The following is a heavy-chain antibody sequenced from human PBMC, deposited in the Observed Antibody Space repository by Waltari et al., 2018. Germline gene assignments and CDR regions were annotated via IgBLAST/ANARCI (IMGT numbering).Heavy chain of an antibody. Sequence: QVQLQQWGAGLLKPSETLSLTCAVYGGSFSGYYWSWIRQPPGKGLEWIGEINHSGSTNSNPSLKSRVTISVDTSKNQFSLKLSSVTAADTAVYYCARGFGDYYYGMDVWGQGTTVTVSS. J-gene: IGHJ6*02. CDR1: GGSFSGYY. CDR3: ARGFGDYYYGMDV. D-gene: IGHD3-10*01. V-gene: IGHV4-34*01. CDR2: INHSGST.